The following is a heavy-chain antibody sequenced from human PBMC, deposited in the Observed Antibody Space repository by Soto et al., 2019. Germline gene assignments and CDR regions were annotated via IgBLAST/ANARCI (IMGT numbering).Heavy chain of an antibody. D-gene: IGHD6-13*01. V-gene: IGHV4-59*01. Sequence: SETLSLTCTVSCGSISSYYWRWLRQPPGKALEWIGYIYYSGSTNYNPSLKSRVTISVDTSKNQFSLKLSSVTAADTAVYYCARVSPRSSSWYWFDPWGQGTLVTVSS. J-gene: IGHJ5*02. CDR1: CGSISSYY. CDR3: ARVSPRSSSWYWFDP. CDR2: IYYSGST.